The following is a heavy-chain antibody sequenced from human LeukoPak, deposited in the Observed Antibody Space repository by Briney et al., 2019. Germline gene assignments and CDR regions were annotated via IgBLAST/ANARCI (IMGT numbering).Heavy chain of an antibody. Sequence: PSETLSLTCAVSGYSISSDYYWGWIRQPPGKGLEWIGSIYYSGSTYYNPSLKSRVTISVDTSKNQFSLKLSSVTAADTAVYYCARMPRVGATTFDYWGQGTLVTVSS. V-gene: IGHV4-38-2*01. CDR2: IYYSGST. D-gene: IGHD1-26*01. J-gene: IGHJ4*02. CDR1: GYSISSDYY. CDR3: ARMPRVGATTFDY.